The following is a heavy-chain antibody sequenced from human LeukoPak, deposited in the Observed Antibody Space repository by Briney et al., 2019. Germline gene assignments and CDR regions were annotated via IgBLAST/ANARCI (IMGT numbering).Heavy chain of an antibody. V-gene: IGHV3-30*19. CDR3: ARLPLAAAGNDY. CDR1: GFTFSGYG. Sequence: GGSLRLSCAASGFTFSGYGMHWVRQAPGKGLEWVAVISYDGSNKYYADSVKGRFTISRDNSKNTLYLQMNSLRAEDTAVYYCARLPLAAAGNDYWGQGTLVTVSS. D-gene: IGHD6-13*01. J-gene: IGHJ4*02. CDR2: ISYDGSNK.